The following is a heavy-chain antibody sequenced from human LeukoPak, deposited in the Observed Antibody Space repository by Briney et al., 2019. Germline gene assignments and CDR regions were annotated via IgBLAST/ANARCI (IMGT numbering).Heavy chain of an antibody. CDR2: ISGSGGST. V-gene: IGHV3-23*01. Sequence: GGSLRLSCAASGFTFSSYAMSWVRQAPGKGLEWVSAISGSGGSTYYADSVKGRFTISRDNSKNTLYLQMNSLRAEDTAVYYCAKAHCSSTSCSRADNWGQGTLVTVSS. CDR3: AKAHCSSTSCSRADN. D-gene: IGHD2-2*01. CDR1: GFTFSSYA. J-gene: IGHJ4*02.